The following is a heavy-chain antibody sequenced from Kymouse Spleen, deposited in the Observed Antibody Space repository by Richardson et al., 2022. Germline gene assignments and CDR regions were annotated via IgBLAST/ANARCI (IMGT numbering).Heavy chain of an antibody. V-gene: IGHV3-33*01. CDR2: IWYDGSNK. Sequence: QVQLVESGGGVVQPGRSLRLSCAASGFTFSSYGMHWVRQAPGKGLEWVAVIWYDGSNKYYADSVKGRFTISRDNSKNTLYLQMNSLRAEDTAVYYCARDGTAMVHFDYWGQGTLVTVSS. D-gene: IGHD5-18,IGHD5-18*01. J-gene: IGHJ4*02. CDR1: GFTFSSYG. CDR3: ARDGTAMVHFDY.